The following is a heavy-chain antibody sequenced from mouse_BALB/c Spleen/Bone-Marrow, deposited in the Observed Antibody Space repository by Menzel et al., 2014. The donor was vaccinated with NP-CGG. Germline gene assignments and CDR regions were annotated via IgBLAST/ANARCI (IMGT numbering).Heavy chain of an antibody. CDR1: GFDFSRYW. V-gene: IGHV4-1*02. J-gene: IGHJ3*01. CDR3: SRLYYYGNFAY. D-gene: IGHD1-1*01. Sequence: EVKVVESGGGLVQPGGCTKLSCAASGFDFSRYWMSWVRQAPGKGLEWIGEINPDSSTINYTPSLKDKFIISRDNAKNTLYLQMSKVRSEDTALYYCSRLYYYGNFAYWGQGTLVTVSA. CDR2: INPDSSTI.